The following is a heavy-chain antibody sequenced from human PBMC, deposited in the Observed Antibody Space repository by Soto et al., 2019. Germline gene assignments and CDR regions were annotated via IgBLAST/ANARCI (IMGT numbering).Heavy chain of an antibody. J-gene: IGHJ4*02. V-gene: IGHV1-58*02. D-gene: IGHD3-9*01. Sequence: SVKVSCKASGFTFTSSAMQWVRQTRGQRLEWIGWIVVGSGNTNYAQKFQERVTITRDMSTSTAYMELSSLRSEDTAVYYCAAGLYDILTGYAPTGYWGQGTLVTVSS. CDR2: IVVGSGNT. CDR1: GFTFTSSA. CDR3: AAGLYDILTGYAPTGY.